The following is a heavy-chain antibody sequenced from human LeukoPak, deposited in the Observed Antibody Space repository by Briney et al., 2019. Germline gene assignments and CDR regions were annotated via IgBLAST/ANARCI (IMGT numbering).Heavy chain of an antibody. CDR2: IYTSGST. V-gene: IGHV4-61*02. CDR1: GGSISSGSYY. J-gene: IGHJ6*03. D-gene: IGHD2-15*01. CDR3: ARDRGYCSGGSCYSHYYYYMDV. Sequence: SETLSLTCTVSGGSISSGSYYWSWIRQPAGKGLEWIGRIYTSGSTNYNPSLKSRVTISVDTSKNQFSLKLSSVTAADTAVYYCARDRGYCSGGSCYSHYYYYMDVWGKGTTVTISS.